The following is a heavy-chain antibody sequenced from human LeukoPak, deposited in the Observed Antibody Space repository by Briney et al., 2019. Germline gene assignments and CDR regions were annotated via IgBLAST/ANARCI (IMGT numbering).Heavy chain of an antibody. CDR1: GFTFSSYW. D-gene: IGHD3-22*01. V-gene: IGHV3-74*01. CDR3: ARDYYDSSGYFLG. CDR2: INSDGSST. Sequence: GGSLRLSCAASGFTFSSYWMHWVRQGPGKGLVWVSRINSDGSSTTYADSVKGRFTISRDNAKNTLYLQMNSLRAEDTAVYYCARDYYDSSGYFLGWGQGTLVTVSS. J-gene: IGHJ4*02.